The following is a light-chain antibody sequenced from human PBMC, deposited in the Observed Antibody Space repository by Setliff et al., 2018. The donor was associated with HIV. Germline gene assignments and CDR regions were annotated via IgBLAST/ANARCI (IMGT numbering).Light chain of an antibody. V-gene: IGKV1-5*03. CDR3: QQYNTYSWT. CDR2: KAS. Sequence: DIQMTQSPSTLSASVGDRVTITCRASQSISSWLAWYQQKPGKAPKLLIYKASRRENGVPSRFSGSGSGTEFTLTISSLQPDDFATYYCQQYNTYSWTFGQGTKVDIK. J-gene: IGKJ1*01. CDR1: QSISSW.